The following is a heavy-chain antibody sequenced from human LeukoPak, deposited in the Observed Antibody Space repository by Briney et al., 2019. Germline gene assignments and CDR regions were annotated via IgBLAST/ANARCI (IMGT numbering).Heavy chain of an antibody. Sequence: ASVKVSCKASGYTFTDYFMHWVRQVPGQGLEWMGWINPNSGGTNSAQKFQGRVTMTSDTSISTAYMELSRLKSDDTAVYYCARVDKPYCGGDCHLDHWGQGTLVTVFS. CDR2: INPNSGGT. V-gene: IGHV1-2*02. J-gene: IGHJ4*02. CDR1: GYTFTDYF. D-gene: IGHD2-21*02. CDR3: ARVDKPYCGGDCHLDH.